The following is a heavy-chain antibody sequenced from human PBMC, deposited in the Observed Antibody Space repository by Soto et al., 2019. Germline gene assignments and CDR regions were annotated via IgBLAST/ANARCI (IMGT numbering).Heavy chain of an antibody. D-gene: IGHD3-22*01. CDR3: ARDTSDSSGYYYGFDH. CDR1: GVSLRTYT. V-gene: IGHV4-59*01. CDR2: IYYSGNT. Sequence: SETLSLTCTVSGVSLRTYTWAWTRQPPGKGLEWIGYIYYSGNTKYNPSLKSRVTISVDTSKNQFSLNLSSVTAADTAVYYCARDTSDSSGYYYGFDHWGQGTLVTVSS. J-gene: IGHJ4*02.